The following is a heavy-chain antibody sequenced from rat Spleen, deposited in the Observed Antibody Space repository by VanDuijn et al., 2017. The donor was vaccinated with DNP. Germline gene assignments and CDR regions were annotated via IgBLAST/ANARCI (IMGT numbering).Heavy chain of an antibody. Sequence: EVQLVESGGGLVQPGRSLKLSCAASGFTFSNSYMAWVRQAPKKGLEWVATVSTSGSRTYYPDSVKGRFTISRYNTKSTLYLQMNSLRSEDMATYYCVRWNSGHFDYWGQGVMVTVSS. CDR1: GFTFSNSY. D-gene: IGHD4-3*01. CDR2: VSTSGSRT. V-gene: IGHV5-25*01. J-gene: IGHJ2*01. CDR3: VRWNSGHFDY.